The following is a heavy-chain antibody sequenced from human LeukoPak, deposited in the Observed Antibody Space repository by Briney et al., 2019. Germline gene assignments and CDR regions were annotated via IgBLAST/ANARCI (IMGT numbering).Heavy chain of an antibody. CDR3: AKEGDYYGSGSYRDGFDI. D-gene: IGHD3-10*01. V-gene: IGHV3-30*02. Sequence: GGSLRLSCAASGFTFSTHGMHWVRQAPGKGLEWMAFIRYDGINKYYADSVKGRFTISRDSFKNTLYLQMNSLRPEDTAVYYCAKEGDYYGSGSYRDGFDIWGQGTRATVSS. CDR1: GFTFSTHG. CDR2: IRYDGINK. J-gene: IGHJ3*02.